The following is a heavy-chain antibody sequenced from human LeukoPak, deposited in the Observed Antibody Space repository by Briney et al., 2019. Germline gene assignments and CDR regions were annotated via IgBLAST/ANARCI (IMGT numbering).Heavy chain of an antibody. CDR1: GFTFSTYN. V-gene: IGHV3-48*01. CDR3: ARDAYAATDDY. J-gene: IGHJ4*02. Sequence: GGSLRLSCAASGFTFSTYNMNWVRQAPGKGLEWVSYISSSSSTIYYADSVKGRFTISRDNAKNSLYLQMNSLRAEDTAVYYCARDAYAATDDYWGQGTLVTVSS. D-gene: IGHD2-15*01. CDR2: ISSSSSTI.